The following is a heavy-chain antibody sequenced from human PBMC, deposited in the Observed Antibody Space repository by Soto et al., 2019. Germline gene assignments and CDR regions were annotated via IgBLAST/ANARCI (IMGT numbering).Heavy chain of an antibody. CDR2: T. J-gene: IGHJ4*02. D-gene: IGHD4-17*01. CDR1: GGSISSSNYF. Sequence: QLQLQESGPGLVKPSETLSLTCTVSGGSISSSNYFWGWIRQPPGKGLEWIGSTYYNSSLKSRVTISVDTSRKQLSLKLTSVTAADTAVYYCATLPHYGDPTAGFWGQGTLVTDSS. V-gene: IGHV4-39*01. CDR3: ATLPHYGDPTAGF.